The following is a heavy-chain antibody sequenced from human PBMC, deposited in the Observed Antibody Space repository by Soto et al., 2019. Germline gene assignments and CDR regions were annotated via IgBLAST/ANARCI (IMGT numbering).Heavy chain of an antibody. V-gene: IGHV3-23*01. Sequence: PGGSLRLSCAASGFTFSSNAMSWVRQVPGKGLEWVSGITGSGGITHYADSVKGRFTISRDTSQSTLYLQMNSLRADDTAMYYCARWSYLDYWGQGTRVTVSS. CDR3: ARWSYLDY. CDR2: ITGSGGIT. CDR1: GFTFSSNA. D-gene: IGHD3-3*01. J-gene: IGHJ4*02.